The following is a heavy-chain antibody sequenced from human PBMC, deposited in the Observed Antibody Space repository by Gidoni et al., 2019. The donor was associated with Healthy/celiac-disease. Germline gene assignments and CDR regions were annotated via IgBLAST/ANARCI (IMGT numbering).Heavy chain of an antibody. CDR2: ISSSSSTI. Sequence: EVQLVESGGGLVQPGGSLRLSCAASGSTFSSYDMNWVRQAPGKGLEWVSYISSSSSTIYYADSVKGRFTISRDNAKNSLYLQMNSLRDEDTAVYYCAREHDYDILTGYDPPLDYWGQGTLVTVSS. D-gene: IGHD3-9*01. CDR1: GSTFSSYD. CDR3: AREHDYDILTGYDPPLDY. J-gene: IGHJ4*02. V-gene: IGHV3-48*02.